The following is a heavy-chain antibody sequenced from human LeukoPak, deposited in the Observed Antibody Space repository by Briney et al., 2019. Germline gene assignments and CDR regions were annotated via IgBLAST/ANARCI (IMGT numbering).Heavy chain of an antibody. CDR1: GYTFTGYY. Sequence: ASVKVSCKASGYTFTGYYMHWVRQAPGQWLEWMGWINPNSGGTNYAQKFQGRVTMTRDTSISTAYMELSRLRSDDTAVYYCARVKLGRVSHDAFDIWGQGTMVTVSS. CDR3: ARVKLGRVSHDAFDI. D-gene: IGHD7-27*01. J-gene: IGHJ3*02. CDR2: INPNSGGT. V-gene: IGHV1-2*02.